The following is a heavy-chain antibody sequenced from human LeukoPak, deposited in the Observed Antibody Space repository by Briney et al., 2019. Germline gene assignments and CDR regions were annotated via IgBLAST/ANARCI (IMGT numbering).Heavy chain of an antibody. CDR1: GFTFSSYA. CDR2: ISYDGSNK. V-gene: IGHV3-30-3*01. D-gene: IGHD6-13*01. Sequence: PGGSLRLSCAASGFTFSSYAMHWVRQAPGKGLEWVAVISYDGSNKYYADSVKGRFTISRDNSKNTLYLQMNSLRAEDTAVYYCASLAAAGTRPTYYYYYYGMDVWGQGTTVTVSS. CDR3: ASLAAAGTRPTYYYYYYGMDV. J-gene: IGHJ6*02.